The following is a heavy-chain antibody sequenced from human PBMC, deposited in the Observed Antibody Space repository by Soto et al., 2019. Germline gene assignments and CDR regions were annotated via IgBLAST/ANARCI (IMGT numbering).Heavy chain of an antibody. CDR1: GYTFTTYG. V-gene: IGHV1-18*01. CDR3: AREGSAPYYYYGMDV. Sequence: QVQLEQSGAEVKKPGDSMKVSCKASGYTFTTYGISWVRQAPGQGLEWMGWINGYNGNTDYPQKLQGRVTMTTDTSTSTGYMALRSLRSDDTAVYYCAREGSAPYYYYGMDVWGQGTTVTVSS. J-gene: IGHJ6*02. CDR2: INGYNGNT. D-gene: IGHD6-19*01.